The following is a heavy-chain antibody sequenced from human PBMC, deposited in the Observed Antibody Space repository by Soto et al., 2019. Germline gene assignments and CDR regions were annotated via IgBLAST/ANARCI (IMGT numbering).Heavy chain of an antibody. CDR3: AGLTDGGGEPLGGVDY. V-gene: IGHV4-39*01. D-gene: IGHD1-26*01. Sequence: QLQLQESGPGLVKPSETLSLTCTVSGGSISSSSYYWGWIRQPPGKGLEWIGSIYYSGSTYYNPSLKSRVTISVDTSKNQFSLKLSSVTAADTAVYYCAGLTDGGGEPLGGVDYWGQGTLVTVSS. J-gene: IGHJ4*02. CDR1: GGSISSSSYY. CDR2: IYYSGST.